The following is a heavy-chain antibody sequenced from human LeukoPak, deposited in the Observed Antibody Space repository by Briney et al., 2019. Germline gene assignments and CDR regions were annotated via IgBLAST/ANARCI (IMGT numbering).Heavy chain of an antibody. D-gene: IGHD5-12*01. V-gene: IGHV1-69*06. J-gene: IGHJ4*02. CDR1: GGTFSSYA. CDR2: IIPIFGTA. CDR3: ARGIRDSGYDYYFDY. Sequence: ASVKASCKASGGTFSSYAISWVRQAPGQGLEWMGGIIPIFGTANYAQKFQGRVTITADKSTSTAYMELSSLRSEDTAVYYCARGIRDSGYDYYFDYWGQGTLVTVSS.